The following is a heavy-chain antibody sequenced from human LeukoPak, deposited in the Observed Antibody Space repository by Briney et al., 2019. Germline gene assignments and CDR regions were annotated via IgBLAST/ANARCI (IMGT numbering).Heavy chain of an antibody. CDR3: ARDAVSGSAGY. V-gene: IGHV3-74*01. J-gene: IGHJ4*02. D-gene: IGHD1-26*01. CDR1: GFTFSSYW. CDR2: ISTDGTGT. Sequence: GGSLRLPCAASGFTFSSYWMHWVRQAPGKGLVWVSRISTDGTGTGYADSVKGRFTISRDNAKNTLYLQMNSLRAEDTAVYYCARDAVSGSAGYWGQGTLVTVSS.